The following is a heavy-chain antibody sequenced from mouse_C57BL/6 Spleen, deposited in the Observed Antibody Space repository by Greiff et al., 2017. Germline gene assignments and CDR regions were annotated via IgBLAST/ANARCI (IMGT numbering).Heavy chain of an antibody. J-gene: IGHJ3*01. CDR1: GYTFTSYW. Sequence: QVQLQQPGAELVRPGSSVKLSCKASGYTFTSYWMHWVKQRPIQGLEWIGNIDPSDSETHYNQKFKDKATLTVDKSSSTAYMQLSSLTSEGSAVYYCARTGTGPWFAYWGQGTLVTVSA. CDR3: ARTGTGPWFAY. CDR2: IDPSDSET. D-gene: IGHD4-1*01. V-gene: IGHV1-52*01.